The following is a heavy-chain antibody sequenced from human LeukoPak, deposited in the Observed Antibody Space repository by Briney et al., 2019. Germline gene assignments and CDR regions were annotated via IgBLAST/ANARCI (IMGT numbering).Heavy chain of an antibody. D-gene: IGHD6-19*01. V-gene: IGHV3-9*01. J-gene: IGHJ2*01. Sequence: GRSLRLSCAASGFTFDDYALHWVRQAPGKGLEWVSGFSWNGGSIGYADSVKGRLTISRDNAKNSLYLQMNSLRAEDTAFYYCTKDVGVAVTGSFDLWGRGTLVTVSS. CDR3: TKDVGVAVTGSFDL. CDR2: FSWNGGSI. CDR1: GFTFDDYA.